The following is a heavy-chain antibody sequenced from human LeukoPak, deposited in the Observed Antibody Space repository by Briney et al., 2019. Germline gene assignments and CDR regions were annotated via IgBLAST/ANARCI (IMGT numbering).Heavy chain of an antibody. Sequence: SETLSLTCTVSGGSISSSNYFWGWIRQPPGKGLEWIGSIYYSGSTYYNPSLKSRVTISADTSKNQFSLNLNSVTAADTAVYYCARLSSSWILDYWGQGTLVTVSS. CDR3: ARLSSSWILDY. CDR1: GGSISSSNYF. D-gene: IGHD6-13*01. J-gene: IGHJ4*02. V-gene: IGHV4-39*01. CDR2: IYYSGST.